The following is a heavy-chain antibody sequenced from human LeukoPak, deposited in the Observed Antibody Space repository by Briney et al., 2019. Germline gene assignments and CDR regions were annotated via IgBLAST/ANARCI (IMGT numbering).Heavy chain of an antibody. Sequence: ASVTVSCKASGYTLIDYYMHWVRQAPGQGLEWMGIINPGADRTTYAQKFQGRVTMTRDTSTSTVYMELSSLRSEDTAMYYCVRERQNTQAMAMGASWLDPWGQGTLVTVSS. CDR3: VRERQNTQAMAMGASWLDP. CDR1: GYTLIDYY. D-gene: IGHD5-18*01. CDR2: INPGADRT. V-gene: IGHV1-46*01. J-gene: IGHJ5*02.